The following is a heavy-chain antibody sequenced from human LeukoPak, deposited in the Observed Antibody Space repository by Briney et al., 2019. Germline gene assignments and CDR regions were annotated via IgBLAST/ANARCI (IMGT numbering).Heavy chain of an antibody. V-gene: IGHV3-7*03. CDR2: IRQDGGEI. CDR3: AKDRQGLGRYFDY. Sequence: PGGSLRLSCAASGFTFSSYWMSWVRQAPGKGLEWVANIRQDGGEIYYLDSVKGRFTISRDNAKNSLYLQMNSLTAEDTAVYYCAKDRQGLGRYFDYWGQGTLVTVSS. J-gene: IGHJ4*02. D-gene: IGHD6-19*01. CDR1: GFTFSSYW.